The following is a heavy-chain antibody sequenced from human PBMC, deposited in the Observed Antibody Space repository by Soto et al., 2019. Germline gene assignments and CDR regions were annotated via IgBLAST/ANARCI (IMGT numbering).Heavy chain of an antibody. Sequence: EVQLVESGGGLVQPGGSLRLSCAASGFTITSNYMSWVRQAPGKGLEWVSVIYSDYSTYYADSVKSGFTISRHNSKNTLTLQMNSLRVEDTAFYYCARDGGELDIWGQGTLVTVSS. CDR3: ARDGGELDI. D-gene: IGHD1-1*01. J-gene: IGHJ4*02. CDR2: IYSDYST. CDR1: GFTITSNY. V-gene: IGHV3-66*01.